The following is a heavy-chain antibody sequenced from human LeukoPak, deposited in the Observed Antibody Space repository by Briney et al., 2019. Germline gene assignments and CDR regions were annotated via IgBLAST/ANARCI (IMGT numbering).Heavy chain of an antibody. CDR1: GGSISSSSYY. D-gene: IGHD5-18*01. V-gene: IGHV4-39*07. Sequence: SETLSLTCTVSGGSISSSSYYWGWIRQPPGKGLEWIGSIYYSGSTYYNPSLKSRVTISVDTSKNQLSLKLSSVTAADTAVYYCARLNTAMPRRYFDYWGQGTLVTVSS. CDR3: ARLNTAMPRRYFDY. J-gene: IGHJ4*02. CDR2: IYYSGST.